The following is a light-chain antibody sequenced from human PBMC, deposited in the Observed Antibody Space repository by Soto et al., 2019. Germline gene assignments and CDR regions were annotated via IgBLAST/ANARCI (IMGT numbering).Light chain of an antibody. CDR2: DAS. CDR1: QSISSW. V-gene: IGKV1-5*01. J-gene: IGKJ1*01. Sequence: DIQMTQSPSTLSASVGDRVTITCRASQSISSWLAWYQQKPGKAPKLLIYDASSLESGVPSRFSGSGSGTEFTLTISSLQPDDFAAYYCQQYNSYPLTFGQGTKVEIK. CDR3: QQYNSYPLT.